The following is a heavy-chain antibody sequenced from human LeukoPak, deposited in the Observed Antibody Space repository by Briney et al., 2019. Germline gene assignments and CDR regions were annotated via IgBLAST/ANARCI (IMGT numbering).Heavy chain of an antibody. Sequence: SETLSLTCTVSGGSISSYYWSWIRQPSGKGLEWIGYIYYSGSTNYNPSLKSRVTISVDTSKNQFSLKLSSVTATDTAVYYCARLGARLYYYGMDVWGQGTTVTVSS. D-gene: IGHD6-6*01. V-gene: IGHV4-59*08. J-gene: IGHJ6*02. CDR2: IYYSGST. CDR1: GGSISSYY. CDR3: ARLGARLYYYGMDV.